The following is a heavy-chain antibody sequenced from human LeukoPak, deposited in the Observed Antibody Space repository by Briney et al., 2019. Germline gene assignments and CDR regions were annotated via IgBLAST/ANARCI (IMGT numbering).Heavy chain of an antibody. Sequence: GGSLRLSCAASGFTFSDYWMHWVRQAPGKGLVCVSRINSDGTSTSYADSVKGRFTISRDNAKNTLYLQMNSLRAEDTAVYYCGRPVADSDAPIVSWGQGTLVTVSS. D-gene: IGHD6-19*01. CDR3: GRPVADSDAPIVS. V-gene: IGHV3-74*01. CDR2: INSDGTST. CDR1: GFTFSDYW. J-gene: IGHJ4*02.